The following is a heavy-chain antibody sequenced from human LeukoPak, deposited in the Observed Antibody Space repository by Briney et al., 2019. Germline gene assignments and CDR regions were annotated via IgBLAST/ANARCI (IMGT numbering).Heavy chain of an antibody. CDR1: GFTVSSNY. D-gene: IGHD2-2*01. J-gene: IGHJ6*02. CDR3: ARERRRYCSSTSCYRGPYYYYGMDV. Sequence: GGPLRLSCAASGFTVSSNYMSWVRQAPGKGLEWVSVIYSGGSTYYADSVKGRFTISRDNSKNTLYLQMNSLRAEDTAVYYCARERRRYCSSTSCYRGPYYYYGMDVWGQGTTVTVSS. CDR2: IYSGGST. V-gene: IGHV3-66*01.